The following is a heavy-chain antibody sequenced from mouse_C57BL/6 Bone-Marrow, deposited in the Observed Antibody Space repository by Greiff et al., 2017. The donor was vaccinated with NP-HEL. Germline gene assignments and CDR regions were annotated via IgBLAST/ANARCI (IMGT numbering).Heavy chain of an antibody. CDR2: LYPSDSAT. CDR3: AREEVTTVVSPHWYVDV. V-gene: IGHV1-52*01. Sequence: QVQLQQPGAELVRPGSSVKLSCKASGYTFTSYWMHLVKPRPIPGLELIGNLYPSDSATHYNQKFKDKATLTVDKSSSTAYMQLSSLTSEESAVEYCAREEVTTVVSPHWYVDVWGTGTTVTVSS. CDR1: GYTFTSYW. D-gene: IGHD1-1*01. J-gene: IGHJ1*03.